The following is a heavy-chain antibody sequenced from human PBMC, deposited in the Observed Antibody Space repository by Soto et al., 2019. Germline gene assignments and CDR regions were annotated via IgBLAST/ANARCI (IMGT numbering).Heavy chain of an antibody. CDR2: IYPGDSDT. CDR3: ARLYREYYDSSGYYWPEYFQH. J-gene: IGHJ1*01. V-gene: IGHV5-51*01. Sequence: PGESLKISCEGSGSSFTSYWIGWVRQMPGKGLEWMGIIYPGDSDTRYSPSFQGQVTISADKSINTAYLQWSSLKASDTAMYYCARLYREYYDSSGYYWPEYFQHWGQGTLVTVSS. CDR1: GSSFTSYW. D-gene: IGHD3-22*01.